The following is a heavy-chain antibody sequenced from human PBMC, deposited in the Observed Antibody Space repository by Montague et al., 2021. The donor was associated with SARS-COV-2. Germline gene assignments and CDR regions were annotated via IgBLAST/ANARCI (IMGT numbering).Heavy chain of an antibody. CDR1: GGSISTTSYY. V-gene: IGHV4-39*07. Sequence: SETLSLTCTVSGGSISTTSYYWGWIRQPPGKGLEWIASIFYSGTTYYNPSLRSRVTISVQTSKNQFSLTVASVTAADTAIYYCASDFKNSYAVVVWGQGTTVTVSS. J-gene: IGHJ6*01. CDR2: IFYSGTT. CDR3: ASDFKNSYAVVV.